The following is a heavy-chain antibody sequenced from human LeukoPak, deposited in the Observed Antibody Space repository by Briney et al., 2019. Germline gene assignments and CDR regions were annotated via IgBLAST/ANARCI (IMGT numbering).Heavy chain of an antibody. Sequence: GGSLRLSCAASGFTFSSYGIHWVRQAPGKGLEWVAVISYDGNNKYYADSVKGRFTISRDNAKNSLYLQMNSLRAEDTAVYYCAELGITMIGGVWGKGTTVTISS. J-gene: IGHJ6*04. CDR2: ISYDGNNK. D-gene: IGHD3-10*02. CDR1: GFTFSSYG. CDR3: AELGITMIGGV. V-gene: IGHV3-30*18.